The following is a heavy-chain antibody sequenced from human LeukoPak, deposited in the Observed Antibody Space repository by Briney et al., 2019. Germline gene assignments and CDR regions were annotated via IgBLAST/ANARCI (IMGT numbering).Heavy chain of an antibody. CDR2: IDSSGSTI. D-gene: IGHD1-14*01. V-gene: IGHV3-48*03. Sequence: GGSLRLSYAASGLTFTNFQMNWVRQAPGKTLEWVSSIDSSGSTIYYGDSVKGRFTISRDNAKNSLDLQMDSLGAEDTAVYYCATGPLPGGFDHWGQGTLVTVSS. CDR1: GLTFTNFQ. J-gene: IGHJ4*02. CDR3: ATGPLPGGFDH.